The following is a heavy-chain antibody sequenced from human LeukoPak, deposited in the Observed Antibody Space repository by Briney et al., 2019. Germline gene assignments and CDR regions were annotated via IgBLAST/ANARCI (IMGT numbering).Heavy chain of an antibody. V-gene: IGHV1-18*01. CDR3: ARDNQSGRHYGSGSYFRRARKSWFDP. Sequence: GASVKVSCKASGYTFTSYGISWVRQAPGQGLEWMGWISAYNGNTNYAQKLQGRVTMTTDTSTSTAYMELRSLRSDDTAVYYCARDNQSGRHYGSGSYFRRARKSWFDPWGQGTLVTVSS. D-gene: IGHD3-10*01. J-gene: IGHJ5*02. CDR2: ISAYNGNT. CDR1: GYTFTSYG.